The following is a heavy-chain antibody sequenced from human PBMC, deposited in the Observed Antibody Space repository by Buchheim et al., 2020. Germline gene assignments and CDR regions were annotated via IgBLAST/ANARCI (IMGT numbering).Heavy chain of an antibody. J-gene: IGHJ4*02. CDR1: GFRFSESD. CDR3: AAGHFDF. CDR2: IAGRNGAT. V-gene: IGHV3-11*01. Sequence: QVQLVEFGGDLVKPGGSLRLSCAASGFRFSESDMSWVRHSPGKRLEWIAYIAGRNGATYYADSVKGRFTISRDNAKTSLFLQMDSLRADDTAVYYCAAGHFDFWGQG.